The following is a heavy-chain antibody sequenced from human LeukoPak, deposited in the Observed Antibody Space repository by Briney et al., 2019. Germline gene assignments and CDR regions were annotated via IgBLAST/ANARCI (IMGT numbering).Heavy chain of an antibody. CDR2: ISGSGHST. Sequence: PGGSLRLSCAASGFVFSNYWMSWVRQAPGKGLEWVSSISGSGHSTYYADSVKGRLTISRDNSKNTLYLQMNSLRAEDTAVFYCAIHYYDSSGHLDSWGQGTLVTVSS. CDR3: AIHYYDSSGHLDS. J-gene: IGHJ5*01. D-gene: IGHD3-22*01. V-gene: IGHV3-23*01. CDR1: GFVFSNYW.